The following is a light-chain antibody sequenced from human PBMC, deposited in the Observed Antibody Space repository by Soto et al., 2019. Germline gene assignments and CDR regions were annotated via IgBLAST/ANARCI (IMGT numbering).Light chain of an antibody. J-gene: IGLJ2*01. CDR3: RSYTSSSTRV. CDR2: EVS. Sequence: QSALTQPASVSGSPGQSITISCTGTSSDVGGYNYVSWYQQHPGKAPKLMIYEVSNRPSGVSNRFSGSKSGNTASLTISGLQAEDEGDYYCRSYTSSSTRVFGGGTQLTVL. CDR1: SSDVGGYNY. V-gene: IGLV2-14*01.